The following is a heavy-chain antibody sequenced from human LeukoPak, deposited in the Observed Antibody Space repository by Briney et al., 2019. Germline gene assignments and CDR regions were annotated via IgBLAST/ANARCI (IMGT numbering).Heavy chain of an antibody. J-gene: IGHJ4*02. V-gene: IGHV3-30*04. CDR1: AFSFSAYT. Sequence: GGSLRRSCAASAFSFSAYTMHWVRQAPGKGLEWVATILFDGSDTSYADSVKGRFTISRDNPKNSLYLQMNSLRAEDTAIYYCARDGDSNGSYYLDSSGQGTLVTVSS. CDR3: ARDGDSNGSYYLDS. D-gene: IGHD6-19*01. CDR2: ILFDGSDT.